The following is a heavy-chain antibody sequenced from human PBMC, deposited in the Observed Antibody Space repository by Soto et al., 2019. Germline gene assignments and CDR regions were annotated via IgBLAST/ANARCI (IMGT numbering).Heavy chain of an antibody. CDR2: ISYDGSNK. J-gene: IGHJ3*02. Sequence: QVQLVESGGGVVQPGRSLRLSCAASGFTFSSYAMHWVRQAPGKGLEWVAVISYDGSNKYYADSVKGRFTISRDNSKNTLYLQMNSLIAEDTAVYYCARVDRVLRFLEGGAFDIWGQWTMVTVSS. CDR3: ARVDRVLRFLEGGAFDI. D-gene: IGHD3-3*01. CDR1: GFTFSSYA. V-gene: IGHV3-30*14.